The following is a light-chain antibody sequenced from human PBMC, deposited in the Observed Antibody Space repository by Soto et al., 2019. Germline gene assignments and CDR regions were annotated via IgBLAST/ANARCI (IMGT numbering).Light chain of an antibody. V-gene: IGLV6-57*02. CDR2: DDD. CDR3: QSYDARYLWV. Sequence: NFMLTQPHSVSESPGKTVTISCTGAGGSIAGYSVQWYQQRPGSAPTTVIYDDDRRPSGVPDRFSASIDSSSNSASLTISGLKTEDEADYYCQSYDARYLWVFGGGTKLTVL. J-gene: IGLJ3*02. CDR1: GGSIAGYS.